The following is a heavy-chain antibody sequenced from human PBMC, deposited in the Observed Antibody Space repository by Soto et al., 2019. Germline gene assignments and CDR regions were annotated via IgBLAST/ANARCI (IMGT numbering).Heavy chain of an antibody. Sequence: QVQLVQSGAEVKKPGASVKVSCKASGYTFTSYDINWVRQATGQGLEWMGWMNPNSGNTGHAQKFQGRVTMTRNTSISTAYMELSSLRSEDTAVYYCAKIAVAEAYYFDYWGQGTLVTVSS. CDR2: MNPNSGNT. V-gene: IGHV1-8*01. CDR1: GYTFTSYD. D-gene: IGHD6-19*01. CDR3: AKIAVAEAYYFDY. J-gene: IGHJ4*02.